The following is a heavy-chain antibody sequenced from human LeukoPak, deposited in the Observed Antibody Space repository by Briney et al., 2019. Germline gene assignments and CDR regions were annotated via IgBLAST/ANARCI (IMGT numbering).Heavy chain of an antibody. Sequence: GGSLRLSCAASGFTFSSYAMHWVRQAPGKGLEWVAVISYDGSNKYYADSVKGRFTIPRDNSKNTLYLQMNSLRAEDTAVYYCARGSPSVEDAFDIWGQGTMVTVSS. CDR2: ISYDGSNK. CDR1: GFTFSSYA. J-gene: IGHJ3*02. CDR3: ARGSPSVEDAFDI. V-gene: IGHV3-30-3*01.